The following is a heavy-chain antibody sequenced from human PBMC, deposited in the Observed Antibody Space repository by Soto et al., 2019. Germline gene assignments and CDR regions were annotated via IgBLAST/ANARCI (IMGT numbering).Heavy chain of an antibody. CDR2: IIPIFGTA. V-gene: IGHV1-69*13. J-gene: IGHJ6*02. CDR1: GGTFSSYS. CDR3: ASERSIAAAGYYYYYGMDV. Sequence: ASVKVSCKASGGTFSSYSISWVRQAPGQGLEWMGGIIPIFGTANYAQKFQGRATITADESTSTAYMELSSLRSEDTAVYYCASERSIAAAGYYYYYGMDVWGQGTTVTVSS. D-gene: IGHD6-13*01.